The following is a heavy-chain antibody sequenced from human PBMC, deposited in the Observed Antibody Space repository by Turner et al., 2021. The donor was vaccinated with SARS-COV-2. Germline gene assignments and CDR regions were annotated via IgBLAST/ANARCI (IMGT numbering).Heavy chain of an antibody. Sequence: QVQLQQWGAGLLKPSETLSLTCAVYGGSFSGYYLSWIRQPPGKGLEWIGEINHSGSTNYNPSLKSRVTISVDTSKNQFSLKLSSVTAADTAVYYCARGGGYSYGALDYWGQGTLVTVSS. CDR3: ARGGGYSYGALDY. CDR1: GGSFSGYY. D-gene: IGHD5-18*01. CDR2: INHSGST. J-gene: IGHJ4*02. V-gene: IGHV4-34*01.